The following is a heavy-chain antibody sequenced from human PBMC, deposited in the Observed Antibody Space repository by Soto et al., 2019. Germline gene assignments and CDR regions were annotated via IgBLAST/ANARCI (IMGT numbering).Heavy chain of an antibody. CDR2: IYYSGST. J-gene: IGHJ4*02. D-gene: IGHD3-22*01. Sequence: SETLSLTCPVSGCSISSYYWSWIRQPPGKGLEWIGYIYYSGSTNYNPSLKSRVTISVDTSKNQFSLKLSSVTAADTAVYCCARVDSGYAYFDYWGQGTLVPVSS. V-gene: IGHV4-59*01. CDR3: ARVDSGYAYFDY. CDR1: GCSISSYY.